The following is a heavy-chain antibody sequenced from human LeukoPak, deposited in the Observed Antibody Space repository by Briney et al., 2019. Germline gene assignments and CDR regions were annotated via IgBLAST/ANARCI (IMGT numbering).Heavy chain of an antibody. CDR1: GLSLTHDG. V-gene: IGHV1-18*01. D-gene: IGHD6-25*01. Sequence: ASVKVSCKASGLSLTHDGISWVRQAPGQGLEWMGWISAYNGNTNYAQKLQGRVTMTTDTSTSTAYMELRSLRSDDTAVYYCARVGRLARHAFDIWGQGTMVTVSS. CDR2: ISAYNGNT. CDR3: ARVGRLARHAFDI. J-gene: IGHJ3*02.